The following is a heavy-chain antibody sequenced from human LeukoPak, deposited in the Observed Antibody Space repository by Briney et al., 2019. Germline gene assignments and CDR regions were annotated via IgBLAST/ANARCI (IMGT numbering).Heavy chain of an antibody. CDR1: GGTFSSYA. V-gene: IGHV1-69*05. J-gene: IGHJ4*02. D-gene: IGHD4-17*01. Sequence: GSSVKVSCKASGGTFSSYAISWVRQAPGQGLEWMGRIIPIFGTANYAQKFQGRVTITTDVSTSTAYMELSSLRSEDTAVYYCARDWYGDYPALDYWGQGTLVTVSS. CDR2: IIPIFGTA. CDR3: ARDWYGDYPALDY.